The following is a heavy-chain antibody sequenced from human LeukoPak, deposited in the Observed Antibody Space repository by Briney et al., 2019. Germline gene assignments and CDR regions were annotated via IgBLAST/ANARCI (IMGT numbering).Heavy chain of an antibody. CDR3: ASEYDSSLDYYYGMDV. D-gene: IGHD3-22*01. CDR2: IKQDGSEK. CDR1: SGYL. J-gene: IGHJ6*02. V-gene: IGHV3-7*03. Sequence: PGGSLSLSCAAFSGYLITWVRQAPGQGLEWVANIKQDGSEKYYVDSVKGRFTISRDNAKNSLYLQMNSLRAEDTALYYCASEYDSSLDYYYGMDVWGQGTTVTVSS.